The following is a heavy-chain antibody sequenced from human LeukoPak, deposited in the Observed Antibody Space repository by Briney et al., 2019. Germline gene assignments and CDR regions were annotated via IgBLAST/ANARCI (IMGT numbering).Heavy chain of an antibody. CDR1: GFTFSSYS. J-gene: IGHJ4*02. CDR3: AKDGMYSSSSSYYFDY. Sequence: GSLRLSCAASGFTFSSYSMNWVRQAPGKGLEWVSYISASGSTKYYADSVKGRFTISRDNTKNSLYLQMNSLSAEDTAVYYCAKDGMYSSSSSYYFDYWGQGTLVTVSS. D-gene: IGHD6-6*01. V-gene: IGHV3-48*04. CDR2: ISASGSTK.